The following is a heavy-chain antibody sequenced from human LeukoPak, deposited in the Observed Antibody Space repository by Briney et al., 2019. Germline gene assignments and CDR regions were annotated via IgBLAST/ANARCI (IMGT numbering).Heavy chain of an antibody. J-gene: IGHJ6*04. D-gene: IGHD3-10*01. CDR2: INHSGST. V-gene: IGHV4-34*01. CDR1: GGSFSGYY. CDR3: ARCTMVRGVPKYYYYGMDV. Sequence: PSETLSITCAVYGGSFSGYYWSCIRQPPGKGLEWIGEINHSGSTNYNPSLKSRVTISVDTSKNRFSLKLSSVTAADTAVYYCARCTMVRGVPKYYYYGMDVWGKGTTVTVSS.